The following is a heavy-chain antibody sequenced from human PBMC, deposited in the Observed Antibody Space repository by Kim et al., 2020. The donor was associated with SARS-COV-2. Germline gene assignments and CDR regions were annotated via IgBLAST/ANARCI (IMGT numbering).Heavy chain of an antibody. Sequence: ASVKVSCKASGYTFTGYYMHWVRQAPGQGLEWMGWINPNSGGTNYAQKFQGRVTMTRDTSISTAYMELSRLRSDDTAVYYCARVGGNWNDVFYYYYYGMDVWGHGTTVTVSS. CDR2: INPNSGGT. D-gene: IGHD1-20*01. J-gene: IGHJ6*02. V-gene: IGHV1-2*02. CDR3: ARVGGNWNDVFYYYYYGMDV. CDR1: GYTFTGYY.